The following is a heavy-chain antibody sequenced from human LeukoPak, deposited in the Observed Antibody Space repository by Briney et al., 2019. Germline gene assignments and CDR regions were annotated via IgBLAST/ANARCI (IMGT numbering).Heavy chain of an antibody. Sequence: GGSLRLSCAASGFTFDDYAMYWVRQAPGKGLEWVSGISWNSGSIGYADSVKGRFTISRDNAKNSLYLQMNSLRAEDTALYYCAKDIGYDILTGPCFDYWGQGTLVTVSS. J-gene: IGHJ4*02. D-gene: IGHD3-9*01. CDR1: GFTFDDYA. CDR3: AKDIGYDILTGPCFDY. V-gene: IGHV3-9*01. CDR2: ISWNSGSI.